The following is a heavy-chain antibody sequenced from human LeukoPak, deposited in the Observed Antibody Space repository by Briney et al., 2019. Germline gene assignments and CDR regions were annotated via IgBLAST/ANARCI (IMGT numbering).Heavy chain of an antibody. D-gene: IGHD2-21*02. CDR2: IYTSGSA. CDR3: ARDDPARMTATLDY. CDR1: GGSINNYF. Sequence: SETLSLTCTVSGGSINNYFWSWVRQPAGEGLEWIGRIYTSGSANYNPSLRSRVTISVDMSKNQFSLKLSSVTAADTAVYYCARDDPARMTATLDYWGQGILVTVSS. J-gene: IGHJ4*02. V-gene: IGHV4-4*07.